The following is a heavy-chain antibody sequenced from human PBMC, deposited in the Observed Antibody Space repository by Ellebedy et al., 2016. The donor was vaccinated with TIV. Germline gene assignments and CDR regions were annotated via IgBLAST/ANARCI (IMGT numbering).Heavy chain of an antibody. CDR1: GGSISRYS. J-gene: IGHJ6*02. V-gene: IGHV4-59*01. CDR2: IFYGGDT. D-gene: IGHD3-16*01. CDR3: VRFDYDVEGYYGLDV. Sequence: SETLSLXCSVSGGSISRYSWTWIRQPLGKGLEWIGYIFYGGDTKYNPSLGSRVTMSVDTSKNQFSLTLRSVTAADTAVYYCVRFDYDVEGYYGLDVWGRGTTVTVSS.